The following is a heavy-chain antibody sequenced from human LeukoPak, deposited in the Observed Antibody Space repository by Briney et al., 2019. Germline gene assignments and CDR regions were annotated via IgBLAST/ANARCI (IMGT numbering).Heavy chain of an antibody. V-gene: IGHV7-4-1*02. CDR3: ARDDYDSSGDVLDI. CDR1: GYTFASCA. Sequence: GASVKVSCKASGYTFASCAINCVRQAPGQGLEWMGWINTNTGNPTYAQGFTGRFVFSLDTSVSTAYLQISSLKAEDTAVYYCARDDYDSSGDVLDIWGQGTMVTVSS. D-gene: IGHD3-22*01. CDR2: INTNTGNP. J-gene: IGHJ3*02.